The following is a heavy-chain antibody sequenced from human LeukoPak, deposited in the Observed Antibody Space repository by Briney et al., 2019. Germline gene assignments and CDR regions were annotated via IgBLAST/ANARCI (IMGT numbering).Heavy chain of an antibody. J-gene: IGHJ4*02. D-gene: IGHD6-19*01. V-gene: IGHV4-34*01. Sequence: PSETLSLTCAVYGGSFSGYYWSWTRQPPGKGLEWIGEINHSGSTNYNPSLKSRVTISVDTSKNQFSLKLSSVTAADTAVYYCARSSSGWYQYWGQGTLVTVSS. CDR1: GGSFSGYY. CDR2: INHSGST. CDR3: ARSSSGWYQY.